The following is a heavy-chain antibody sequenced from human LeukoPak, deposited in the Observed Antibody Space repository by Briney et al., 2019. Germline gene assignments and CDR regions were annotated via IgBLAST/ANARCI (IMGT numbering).Heavy chain of an antibody. Sequence: GGSLRLSCAASGFTFSSYSMNWVRQAPGKGLEWVSSISSSSSYIYYADSVKGGFTISRDNAKNSLYLQMNSLRAEDTAIYYCARVDNYYDTSGYYDYWGQGTLVTVSS. CDR3: ARVDNYYDTSGYYDY. CDR2: ISSSSSYI. D-gene: IGHD3-22*01. V-gene: IGHV3-21*01. CDR1: GFTFSSYS. J-gene: IGHJ4*02.